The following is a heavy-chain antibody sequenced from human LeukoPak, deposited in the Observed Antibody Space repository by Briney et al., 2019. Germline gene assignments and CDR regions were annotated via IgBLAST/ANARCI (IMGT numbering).Heavy chain of an antibody. Sequence: SETLSLTCTVSGGSISSSSYYWGWIRQPPGKGLEWIGSIYYSGSTYYNPSLKSRVTISVDTSKNQFSLKLSSVTAADTAVYYGARQGDLRQQLAYFDYWGQGTLVTVSS. CDR2: IYYSGST. CDR3: ARQGDLRQQLAYFDY. J-gene: IGHJ4*02. CDR1: GGSISSSSYY. D-gene: IGHD6-13*01. V-gene: IGHV4-39*01.